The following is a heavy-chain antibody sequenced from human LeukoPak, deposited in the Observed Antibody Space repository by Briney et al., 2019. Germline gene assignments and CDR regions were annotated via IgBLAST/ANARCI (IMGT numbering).Heavy chain of an antibody. V-gene: IGHV3-7*03. CDR2: IKQDVSEK. CDR1: GFTFSSYW. D-gene: IGHD1-26*01. Sequence: GGSLRLSCAASGFTFSSYWMSWVRQAPGKGLEWVANIKQDVSEKYYVDSVKGRFTISRDNAKNSLYLQMNSLRAEDTAVYYCASGGRRSGSYYGKYVYWGQGTLVTVSS. J-gene: IGHJ4*02. CDR3: ASGGRRSGSYYGKYVY.